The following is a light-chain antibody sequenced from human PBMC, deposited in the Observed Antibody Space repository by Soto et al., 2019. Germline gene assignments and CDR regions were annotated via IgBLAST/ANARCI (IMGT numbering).Light chain of an antibody. Sequence: QSVLTQPASVSGSPGQSITISCTGTSSDVGSYNLVSWYQQHPGKAPKLMIYEVSKRPSGVSNRFSGSKSGNTASLTISGLQAEDEADYYCCSYAGSEYVFGTGTKVTVL. V-gene: IGLV2-23*02. CDR2: EVS. CDR3: CSYAGSEYV. CDR1: SSDVGSYNL. J-gene: IGLJ1*01.